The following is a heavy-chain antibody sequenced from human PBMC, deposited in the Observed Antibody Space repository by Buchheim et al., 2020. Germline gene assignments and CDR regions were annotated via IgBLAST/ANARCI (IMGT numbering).Heavy chain of an antibody. CDR3: ARERVAVAPDWYFDL. Sequence: QVQLQESGPGLVKPSETLSLTCTVSGGSISSYYWSWIRQPPGKGLEWIGYFYYSGSTNSNPSLKSRVTISVDTSKNQFSLKLSSVTAADTAVYHCARERVAVAPDWYFDLWGRGTL. CDR1: GGSISSYY. D-gene: IGHD6-19*01. V-gene: IGHV4-59*01. CDR2: FYYSGST. J-gene: IGHJ2*01.